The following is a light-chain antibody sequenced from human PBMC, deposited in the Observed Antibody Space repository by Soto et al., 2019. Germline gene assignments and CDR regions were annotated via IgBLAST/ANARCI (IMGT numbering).Light chain of an antibody. Sequence: ESVLTQSPGTLSLSPGERATLSCRASQSVSSSYLAWYQQKPGQAPRLLIYGASSRATGIPDRFSGSGPGTDFSLTISRLEPEDFAVYYCQQLNSYPLTFGGGTKVDIK. CDR1: QSVSSSY. V-gene: IGKV3-20*01. CDR3: QQLNSYPLT. CDR2: GAS. J-gene: IGKJ4*01.